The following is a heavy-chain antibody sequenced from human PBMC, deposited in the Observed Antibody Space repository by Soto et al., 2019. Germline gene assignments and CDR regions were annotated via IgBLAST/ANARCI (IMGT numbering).Heavy chain of an antibody. Sequence: EVQLLESGGGLVQPGGSLRLSCAASGFTFSSYAMSWVRQAPGKGLEWVSAISGSGGSTYYADSVKGRFTISRDNSKNTLYLQMNSLRAEDTAVYYCAKDRRVATIYYYYYMDVWGKGTTVTVSS. CDR3: AKDRRVATIYYYYYMDV. CDR2: ISGSGGST. D-gene: IGHD5-12*01. V-gene: IGHV3-23*01. CDR1: GFTFSSYA. J-gene: IGHJ6*03.